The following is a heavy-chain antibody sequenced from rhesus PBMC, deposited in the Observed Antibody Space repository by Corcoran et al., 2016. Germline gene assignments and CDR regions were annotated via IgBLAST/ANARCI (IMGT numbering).Heavy chain of an antibody. Sequence: QVQLQESGPGLVKPSETLSLTCAVSGGPISSGYVSSWIRQTPGKGLEWIGHIYGSIGSTYYNPSLKSRVTISKDTSKNQFSLKLSSVTAADTAVYYCARGTPLKFFDYWGQGVLVTVSS. CDR1: GGPISSGYV. J-gene: IGHJ4*01. CDR3: ARGTPLKFFDY. CDR2: IYGSIGST. V-gene: IGHV4S7*01.